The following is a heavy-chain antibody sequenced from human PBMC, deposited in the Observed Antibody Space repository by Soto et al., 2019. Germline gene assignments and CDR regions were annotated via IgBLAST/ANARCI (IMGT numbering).Heavy chain of an antibody. CDR2: INPNTGVT. J-gene: IGHJ4*02. D-gene: IGHD3-9*01. CDR1: GYSFTGYF. Sequence: QVQLVQSGAEVKKPGASVKVSCKASGYSFTGYFIHWVRQAPGQGLEWMGWINPNTGVTKYAQEFQGRVTMTRVTSITTAYMELSSLRSDDTAVYYCARDKDYNILTVYKRAGGLDYWGQGTQVSVSS. CDR3: ARDKDYNILTVYKRAGGLDY. V-gene: IGHV1-2*02.